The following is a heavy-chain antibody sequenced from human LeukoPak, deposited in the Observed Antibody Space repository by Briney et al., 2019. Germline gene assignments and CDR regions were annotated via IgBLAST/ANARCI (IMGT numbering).Heavy chain of an antibody. J-gene: IGHJ4*02. D-gene: IGHD6-6*01. CDR2: IKQDGSET. V-gene: IGHV3-7*01. CDR3: ARVYLGYSSSSSSLDY. CDR1: GFTFSRYW. Sequence: PGGSLRLSCAASGFTFSRYWMTWVRQAPGKGLEWVANIKQDGSETFYVDSVKGRFTISRDNAKDSLYLQMNSLRAEDTAVYYCARVYLGYSSSSSSLDYWGLGTLVTVSS.